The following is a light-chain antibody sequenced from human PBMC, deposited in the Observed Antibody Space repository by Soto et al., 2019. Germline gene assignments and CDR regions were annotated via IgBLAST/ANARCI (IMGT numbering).Light chain of an antibody. CDR1: QGISSW. CDR2: ATS. CDR3: QKYNSAPWT. J-gene: IGKJ1*01. V-gene: IGKV1-27*01. Sequence: SASVGARVTITCRASQGISSWLAWYQKKPGKVPKLLIYATSTLQSGVPSRFSGSGFGTDFTLTISSLQPEDVATYYCQKYNSAPWTFGQGTKVDIK.